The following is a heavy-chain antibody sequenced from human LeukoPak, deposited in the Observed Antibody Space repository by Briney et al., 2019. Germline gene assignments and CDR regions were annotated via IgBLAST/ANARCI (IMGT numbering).Heavy chain of an antibody. V-gene: IGHV4-39*07. J-gene: IGHJ3*02. Sequence: SETLSLTCTVSGGSISSSSYYWGWIRQPPGKGLEWIGSIYHSGSTYYNPSLKSRVTISVDTSKNQFSLKLSSVTAADTAVYYCAREPPLWELGDAFDIWGQGTMVTVSS. CDR3: AREPPLWELGDAFDI. CDR1: GGSISSSSYY. CDR2: IYHSGST. D-gene: IGHD1-26*01.